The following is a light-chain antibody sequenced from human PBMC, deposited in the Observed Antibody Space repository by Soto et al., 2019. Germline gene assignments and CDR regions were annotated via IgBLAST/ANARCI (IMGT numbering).Light chain of an antibody. V-gene: IGLV3-21*04. CDR2: YDS. Sequence: SYELTQPPSVSVAPGKTARITCGGNNIGSKSVHWYQQKPGQAPVLVIYYDSDRPSGIPERFAGSNSGNTATLTISGVEAGDEGEYYCQVWDSSSDRDVVFGGGTKLTVL. J-gene: IGLJ2*01. CDR3: QVWDSSSDRDVV. CDR1: NIGSKS.